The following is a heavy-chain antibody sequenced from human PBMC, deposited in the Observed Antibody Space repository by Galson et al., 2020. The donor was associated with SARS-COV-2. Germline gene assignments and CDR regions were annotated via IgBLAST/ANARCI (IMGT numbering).Heavy chain of an antibody. V-gene: IGHV3-30*04. D-gene: IGHD4-17*01. J-gene: IGHJ4*02. CDR2: ISYDGSNK. CDR3: ARDRDDYGDYVYFDY. Sequence: GESLKISCAASGFTFSSYAMHWVRQAPGKGLEWVAVISYDGSNKYYADSVKGRFTISRDNSKNTLYLQMNSLRAEDTAVHYCARDRDDYGDYVYFDYWGQGTLVTVSS. CDR1: GFTFSSYA.